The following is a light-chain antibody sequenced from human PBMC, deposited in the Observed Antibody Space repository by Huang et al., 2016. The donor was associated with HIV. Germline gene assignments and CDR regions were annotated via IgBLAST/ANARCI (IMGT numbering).Light chain of an antibody. V-gene: IGKV1-5*03. CDR2: KAS. CDR3: QQYNSYPLT. J-gene: IGKJ4*01. Sequence: DIQMTQSPSTLSASVGDSVTITCRASQSISSWLAWYQQKPGKAPKLLIYKASSLESGFPSRFSGSGSGTEFTLTISSLQPDDFATYYCQQYNSYPLTFGGGTKVEIK. CDR1: QSISSW.